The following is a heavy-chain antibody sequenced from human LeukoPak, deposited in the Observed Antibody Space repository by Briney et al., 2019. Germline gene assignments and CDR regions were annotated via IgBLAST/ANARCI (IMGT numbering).Heavy chain of an antibody. V-gene: IGHV1-46*01. J-gene: IGHJ3*02. D-gene: IGHD6-19*01. Sequence: ASVKVSCKASGYTFTSYYMHWVRQAPGQGLEWMGIINPSGGSTSYAQKFQGRVTMTRDMSTSTVYMELSSLRSEDTAVYYCARDFGSGDYFYSSGNFGGAFDIWGQGTMVTVSS. CDR3: ARDFGSGDYFYSSGNFGGAFDI. CDR1: GYTFTSYY. CDR2: INPSGGST.